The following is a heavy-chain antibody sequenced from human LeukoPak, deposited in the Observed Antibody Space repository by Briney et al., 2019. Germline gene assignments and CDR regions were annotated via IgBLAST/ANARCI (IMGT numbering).Heavy chain of an antibody. J-gene: IGHJ1*01. V-gene: IGHV3-48*03. Sequence: PGGSLRLSCAASGFTFSSYEMNWVRQAPGKGLEWVSYISSSGSTIYYADSVKGRFTISRDNAKNSLYLQMNSLRAEDTAVYYCARDLMYSSGWPWHFQHWGQGTLVTVSS. CDR2: ISSSGSTI. CDR3: ARDLMYSSGWPWHFQH. D-gene: IGHD6-19*01. CDR1: GFTFSSYE.